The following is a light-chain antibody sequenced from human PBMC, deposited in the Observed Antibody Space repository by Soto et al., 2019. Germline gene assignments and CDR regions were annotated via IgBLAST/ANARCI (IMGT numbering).Light chain of an antibody. CDR2: GAS. J-gene: IGKJ1*01. CDR1: HTVSSS. CDR3: QQYGSSPRT. Sequence: VVLTQSPATLSLSPGERATLSCRASHTVSSSLAWYQQKPGQAPRLLIYGASTGATDIPARFSGSGSGTDFTLTISRLEPEDFAVYYCQQYGSSPRTFGQGTKVDIK. V-gene: IGKV3-20*01.